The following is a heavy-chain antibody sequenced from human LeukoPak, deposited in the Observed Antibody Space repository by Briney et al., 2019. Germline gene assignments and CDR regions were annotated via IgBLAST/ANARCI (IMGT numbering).Heavy chain of an antibody. D-gene: IGHD3-22*01. J-gene: IGHJ4*02. CDR3: ARELGVAFDLVNYFDY. V-gene: IGHV1-46*01. CDR1: GYTFTSSH. CDR2: INPDSGAT. Sequence: ASVKVSCKTSGYTFTSSHSHWVRQAPGQGLEWMGAINPDSGATFYAHNFQGRVAVTSDTSTSTLYMELSSLRSEDTAVYYCARELGVAFDLVNYFDYWGQGTLVTVSS.